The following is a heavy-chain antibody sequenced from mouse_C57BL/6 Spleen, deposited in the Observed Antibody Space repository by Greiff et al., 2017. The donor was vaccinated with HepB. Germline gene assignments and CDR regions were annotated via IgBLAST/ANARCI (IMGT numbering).Heavy chain of an antibody. Sequence: QVQLQQPGAELVKPGASVKLSCKASGYTFTSYWMHWVKQRPGQGLEWIGMIHPNSGSTNYKEKFKSKATLTVDKSSSTAYMQLSSLTSEDSAVYYCARSTYYYGRSYDYYAMDDWGQGISVTVSS. CDR1: GYTFTSYW. J-gene: IGHJ4*01. V-gene: IGHV1-64*01. CDR2: IHPNSGST. D-gene: IGHD1-1*01. CDR3: ARSTYYYGRSYDYYAMDD.